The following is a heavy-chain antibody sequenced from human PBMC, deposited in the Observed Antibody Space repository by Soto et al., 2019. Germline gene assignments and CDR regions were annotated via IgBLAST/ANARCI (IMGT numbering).Heavy chain of an antibody. CDR1: GYTFTTYG. CDR2: VSPYNGDT. J-gene: IGHJ6*02. CDR3: AREVGHMDV. V-gene: IGHV1-18*04. Sequence: ASVKVSCKASGYTFTTYGINWVRQAPGQGLEWMGWVSPYNGDTTYAQRVQGRVTMTTDTSTRTAYLELRSLRSDDTAVYYCAREVGHMDVWGQGTTVTVSS.